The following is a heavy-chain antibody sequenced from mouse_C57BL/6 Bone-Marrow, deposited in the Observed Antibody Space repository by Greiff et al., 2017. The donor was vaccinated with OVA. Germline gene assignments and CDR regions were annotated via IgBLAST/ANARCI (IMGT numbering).Heavy chain of an antibody. D-gene: IGHD1-1*01. V-gene: IGHV1-59*01. J-gene: IGHJ4*01. CDR3: ARERYGSSYNAMDY. CDR2: IDPSDSYT. CDR1: GYTFTSYW. Sequence: QVQLQQPGAELVRPGTSVKLSRKASGYTFTSYWMHWVKQRPGQGLEWIGVIDPSDSYTNYNQKFKGKATLTVDTSSSTAYMQLSSLTSEDSAVYYCARERYGSSYNAMDYWGQGTSVTVSS.